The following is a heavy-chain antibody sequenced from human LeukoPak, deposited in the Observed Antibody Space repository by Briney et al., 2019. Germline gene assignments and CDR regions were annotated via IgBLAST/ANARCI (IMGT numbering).Heavy chain of an antibody. CDR1: GFTFSSYG. D-gene: IGHD2-2*01. Sequence: GGSLRLSCTASGFTFSSYGMHWVRQAPGKGLEWVAFIRFDGSNRYYADSVKGRFTISRDNSRDTLYLQMNSLRAEDTAVYYCAPLVVVVAAGKFDYWGQGTLVTVSS. CDR2: IRFDGSNR. CDR3: APLVVVVAAGKFDY. J-gene: IGHJ4*02. V-gene: IGHV3-30*02.